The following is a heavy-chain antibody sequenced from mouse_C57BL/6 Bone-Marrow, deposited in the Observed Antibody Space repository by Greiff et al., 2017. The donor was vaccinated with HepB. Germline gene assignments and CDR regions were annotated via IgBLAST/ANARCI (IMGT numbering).Heavy chain of an antibody. CDR3: ARDDYYGSRTYFDY. J-gene: IGHJ2*01. D-gene: IGHD1-1*01. V-gene: IGHV1-81*01. CDR2: IYPSSGNT. Sequence: QVQLQQSGAELARPGASVKLSCKASGYTFTSYGISWVKQRTGQGLEWIGEIYPSSGNTYYNEKFKGKATLTADKSSSTAYVELRSLTSEDSAVYFCARDDYYGSRTYFDYWGQGTTLTVSS. CDR1: GYTFTSYG.